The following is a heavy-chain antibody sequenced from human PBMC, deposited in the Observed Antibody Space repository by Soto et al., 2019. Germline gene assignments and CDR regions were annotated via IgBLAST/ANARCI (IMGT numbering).Heavy chain of an antibody. CDR3: ERDQFLRVRGHPNWSDP. CDR1: GFTVSSNY. J-gene: IGHJ5*02. D-gene: IGHD3-10*01. CDR2: IYSGGST. V-gene: IGHV3-66*01. Sequence: GGSLRLSCAASGFTVSSNYMSWVRQAPGKGLEWVSVIYSGGSTYYADSVKGRFTISRDNDKNSLYLQMNSMRVEDTAVYYCERDQFLRVRGHPNWSDPWGQGILVTVS.